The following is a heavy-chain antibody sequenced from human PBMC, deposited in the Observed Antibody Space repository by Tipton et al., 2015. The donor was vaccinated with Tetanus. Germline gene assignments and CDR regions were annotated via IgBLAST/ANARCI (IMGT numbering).Heavy chain of an antibody. Sequence: QLVQSGAEVKKPGASVRVSCKASGYTFTSYYMHWVRQIPGQGLEWMGIINPSGGSTSYAQKFQGRVTMTRDTSTSTVYMELSSLRSEATAVYYCARAIGDRVVSSLEDWGQGTLVTVSS. J-gene: IGHJ4*02. CDR1: GYTFTSYY. D-gene: IGHD3-3*01. V-gene: IGHV1-46*01. CDR3: ARAIGDRVVSSLED. CDR2: INPSGGST.